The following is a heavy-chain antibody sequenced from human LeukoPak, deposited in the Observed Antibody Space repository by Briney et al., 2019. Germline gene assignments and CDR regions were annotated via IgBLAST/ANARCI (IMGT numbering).Heavy chain of an antibody. D-gene: IGHD4-11*01. CDR3: ARDHGPTVATSPFYSYYMDV. CDR1: GGSISSSSYY. Sequence: SETLSLTCTVSGGSISSSSYYWGWIRQPPGKGLEWIGSTYYSGSTYYNPSLKSRVTISVDTSKTQFSLKLSSVTAADTAVYYCARDHGPTVATSPFYSYYMDVWGKGTTVTVSS. CDR2: TYYSGST. J-gene: IGHJ6*03. V-gene: IGHV4-39*07.